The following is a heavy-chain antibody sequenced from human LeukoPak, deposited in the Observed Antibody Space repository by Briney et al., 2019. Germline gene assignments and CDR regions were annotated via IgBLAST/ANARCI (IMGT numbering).Heavy chain of an antibody. CDR1: GFTFSSYS. CDR3: ASRCSGGSCYSDY. V-gene: IGHV3-21*01. J-gene: IGHJ4*02. D-gene: IGHD2-15*01. CDR2: ISSSSSYI. Sequence: GGSLRLSCAASGFTFSSYSMNWVRQAPGKGLEWVSSISSSSSYIYYADSVKGRFTISRDNAKNSLYLQMNSLRAEDTAVYYCASRCSGGSCYSDYWGQGTLVTVSS.